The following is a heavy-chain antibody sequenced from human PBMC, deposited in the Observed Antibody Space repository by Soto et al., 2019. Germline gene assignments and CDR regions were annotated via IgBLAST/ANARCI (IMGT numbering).Heavy chain of an antibody. CDR1: GFPLTSYG. J-gene: IGHJ4*02. CDR2: LSPSGDNT. Sequence: GSLRLSCSASGFPLTSYGMNLVLQAPGRGLEWVSTLSPSGDNTHYADSVKGRFTISRDNSKNTLFLQMNSLRAEDTAVYYCAKDPSTGFADYWGMGTLVTVSS. CDR3: AKDPSTGFADY. D-gene: IGHD3-9*01. V-gene: IGHV3-23*01.